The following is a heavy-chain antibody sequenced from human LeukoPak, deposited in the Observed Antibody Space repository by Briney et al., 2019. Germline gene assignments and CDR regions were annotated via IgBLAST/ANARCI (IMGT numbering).Heavy chain of an antibody. J-gene: IGHJ5*02. CDR2: VT. D-gene: IGHD1-26*01. CDR1: GYTFTSYF. Sequence: ASAKVSCKASGYTFTSYFMHWVRQAPGQGLEWMGVVTTYSQKFQGRVTMTRDTSTSTVYMDLSSLRSEDTAVYYCARAVGPRGGNWFDPWGQGTLVTVSS. CDR3: ARAVGPRGGNWFDP. V-gene: IGHV1-46*01.